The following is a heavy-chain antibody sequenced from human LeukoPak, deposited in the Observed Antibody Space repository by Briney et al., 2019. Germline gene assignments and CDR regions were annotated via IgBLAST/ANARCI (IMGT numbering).Heavy chain of an antibody. J-gene: IGHJ4*02. CDR3: TRGMLRQPPDY. CDR2: ISDDETYK. CDR1: GGSISSSS. D-gene: IGHD3-10*02. Sequence: LSLTCTVSGGSISSSSYYWGWIRQPPGKGLEWMTAISDDETYKFYADSVKGRFTISRDNSKNTLYLQMNSLRVEDTAIYYCTRGMLRQPPDYWGQGMLVTVSS. V-gene: IGHV3-30*03.